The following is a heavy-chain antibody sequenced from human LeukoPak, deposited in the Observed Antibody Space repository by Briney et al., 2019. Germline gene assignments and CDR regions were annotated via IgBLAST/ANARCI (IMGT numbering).Heavy chain of an antibody. CDR3: AREMAGIDY. CDR2: IYYSGST. CDR1: GGSISSYY. D-gene: IGHD2-8*01. V-gene: IGHV4-59*01. J-gene: IGHJ4*02. Sequence: SETLSLTCTVSGGSISSYYWSWIRQPPGKGLEWIGYIYYSGSTNYNPSPKSRVTISVDTSKNQFSLKLSSVTAADTAVYYCAREMAGIDYWGQGTLVTVSS.